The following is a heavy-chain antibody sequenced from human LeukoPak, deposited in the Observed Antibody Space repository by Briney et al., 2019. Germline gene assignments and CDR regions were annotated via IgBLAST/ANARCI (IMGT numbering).Heavy chain of an antibody. J-gene: IGHJ4*02. CDR2: INHSGST. D-gene: IGHD2-15*01. Sequence: SSETLSLTCAVYGGSFSGYYWSWIRQPPGKGLEWIGEINHSGSTNYNPSLKSRVTISVDTSKNKFSLKLSSVTAADTAVYYCATSSDRYCSGGSCYSGNGAFDYWGQGTLVTVSS. CDR1: GGSFSGYY. CDR3: ATSSDRYCSGGSCYSGNGAFDY. V-gene: IGHV4-34*01.